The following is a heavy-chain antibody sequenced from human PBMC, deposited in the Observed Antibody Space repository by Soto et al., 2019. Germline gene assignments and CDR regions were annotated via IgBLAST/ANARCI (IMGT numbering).Heavy chain of an antibody. CDR1: GFTFSSYG. J-gene: IGHJ5*02. CDR3: AKYSSYCSGGSCYRNWFDP. D-gene: IGHD2-15*01. Sequence: QVQLVESGGGVVQPGRSLRLSCAASGFTFSSYGMHWVRQAPGKGLEWVAVISYDGSNKYYADSVKGRFTISRDNYKNPLYLQMNSLRAEDTAVYYCAKYSSYCSGGSCYRNWFDPWGQGTLVTVSS. V-gene: IGHV3-30*18. CDR2: ISYDGSNK.